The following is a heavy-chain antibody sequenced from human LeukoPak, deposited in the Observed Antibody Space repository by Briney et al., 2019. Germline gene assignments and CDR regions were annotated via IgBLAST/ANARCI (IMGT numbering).Heavy chain of an antibody. Sequence: PGGSLRLSCAASGFTFSSYWMSWVRQAPGKGLEWVANIKQDGSEEYYVDSVKGRFTISRDNAKNSLYLQMNSLRAEDTAVYYCARENYYDSSGYSYYFDYWGQGTLVTVSS. CDR1: GFTFSSYW. CDR3: ARENYYDSSGYSYYFDY. D-gene: IGHD3-22*01. V-gene: IGHV3-7*01. CDR2: IKQDGSEE. J-gene: IGHJ4*02.